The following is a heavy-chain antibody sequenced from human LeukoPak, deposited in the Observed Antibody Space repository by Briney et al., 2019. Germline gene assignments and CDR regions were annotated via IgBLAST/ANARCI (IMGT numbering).Heavy chain of an antibody. CDR3: ARDLTMVRGVVGY. Sequence: GGSLRLSCAASGFTFSSYSMNWVRQAPGKGLEWVSSISSSSSYIYHADSVKGRFTISRDNVKNSLYLQMNSLRAEDTAVYYCARDLTMVRGVVGYWGQGTLVTVSS. CDR1: GFTFSSYS. CDR2: ISSSSSYI. D-gene: IGHD3-10*01. V-gene: IGHV3-21*01. J-gene: IGHJ4*02.